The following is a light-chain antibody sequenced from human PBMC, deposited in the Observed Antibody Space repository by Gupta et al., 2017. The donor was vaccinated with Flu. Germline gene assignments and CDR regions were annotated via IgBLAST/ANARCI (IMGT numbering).Light chain of an antibody. Sequence: NFVLTQPHSVSESPGKTVTTSCTRSRGSIASNDVQWYKQRPGSSPTTMIYENNQRPSGVPDRFSGSVDSSSNSASLTISGLKTEDEADYYCQSFDSISPRWVFGGGTTLTVL. CDR1: RGSIASND. V-gene: IGLV6-57*01. CDR2: ENN. J-gene: IGLJ2*01. CDR3: QSFDSISPRWV.